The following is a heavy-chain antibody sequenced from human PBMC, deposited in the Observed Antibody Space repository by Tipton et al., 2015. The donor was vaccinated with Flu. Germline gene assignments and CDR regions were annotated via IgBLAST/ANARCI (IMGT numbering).Heavy chain of an antibody. Sequence: QLVQSGAEVKKPGESLKISCKGSRYSFSTYWIGWVRQAPGKGLEWVALISFDGGNKYYADSVKGRFTISRDNSKNTLYLQLNNLRAEDTAVYYCVKDWVRFTDHLDYWGQGALVTVSS. CDR1: RYSFSTYW. D-gene: IGHD3-16*01. CDR2: ISFDGGNK. V-gene: IGHV3-30*18. J-gene: IGHJ4*02. CDR3: VKDWVRFTDHLDY.